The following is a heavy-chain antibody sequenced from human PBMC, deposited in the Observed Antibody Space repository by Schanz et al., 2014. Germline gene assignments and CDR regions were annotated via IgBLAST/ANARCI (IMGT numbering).Heavy chain of an antibody. Sequence: QLQLQESGPGLVKPSETLSLICSVSGGSINSNSYYWGWIRQPPGKGLEWIGNVFYTGTTYTNPPLRSRLTWSVETSNNQFSLKLTPVTAADTAVYFCARHGPLAGIPLDYWGRGTLVTVSS. J-gene: IGHJ4*02. CDR3: ARHGPLAGIPLDY. V-gene: IGHV4-39*01. CDR1: GGSINSNSYY. D-gene: IGHD6-19*01. CDR2: VFYTGTT.